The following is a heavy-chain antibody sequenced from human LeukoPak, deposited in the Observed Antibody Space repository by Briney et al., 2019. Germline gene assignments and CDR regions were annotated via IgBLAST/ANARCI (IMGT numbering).Heavy chain of an antibody. Sequence: PSETLSLTCTVSGGSISSYYWGWIRQPPGKGLEWIGYIYYSGSTNYNPSLKSRVTISVDTSKNQFSLKLSSVTAADTAVYYCARSSYYDFWSGNDAFDIWGQGTMVTVSS. D-gene: IGHD3-3*01. CDR1: GGSISSYY. J-gene: IGHJ3*02. CDR2: IYYSGST. CDR3: ARSSYYDFWSGNDAFDI. V-gene: IGHV4-59*08.